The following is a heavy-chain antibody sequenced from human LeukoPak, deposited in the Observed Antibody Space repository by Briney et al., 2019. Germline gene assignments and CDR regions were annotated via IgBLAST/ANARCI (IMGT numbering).Heavy chain of an antibody. J-gene: IGHJ6*02. CDR1: GYTFISYG. V-gene: IGHV1-8*02. CDR2: MNPNSGNT. CDR3: ATHVAGRYYYGMDV. D-gene: IGHD6-13*01. Sequence: ASVKVSCKASGYTFISYGISWVRQAPGQGLEWMGWMNPNSGNTGYAQKFQGRVTMTRNTSISTAYMELSSLRSEDTAVYYCATHVAGRYYYGMDVWGQGTTVTVSS.